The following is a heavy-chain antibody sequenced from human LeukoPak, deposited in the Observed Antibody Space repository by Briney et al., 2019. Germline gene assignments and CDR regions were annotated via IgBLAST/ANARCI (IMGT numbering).Heavy chain of an antibody. D-gene: IGHD3-3*01. CDR2: IRGDSTET. CDR3: ARGHFGVVLDY. Sequence: PGVSLRLSCEGSGFTFRRYNMIWARHARGKGLEWVSSIRGDSTETRHADSLMGRFTISRDNAKKSLYLQMNSLRAEDTAVYYCARGHFGVVLDYWGQGTLVTVSS. J-gene: IGHJ4*02. CDR1: GFTFRRYN. V-gene: IGHV3-21*01.